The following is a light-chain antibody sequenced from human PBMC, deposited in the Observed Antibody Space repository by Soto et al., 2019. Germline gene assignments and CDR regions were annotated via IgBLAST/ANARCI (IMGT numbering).Light chain of an antibody. Sequence: DIQMTQSPSTLSASVGDRVTITCRASQSISSWLAWYQQKPGKAPKVLIFDASSLQTGVPSRFSGSGSGTDFTLTISSLQPDDFATYFCHQYNTYWTFGQGTKVDIK. V-gene: IGKV1-5*01. CDR3: HQYNTYWT. J-gene: IGKJ1*01. CDR1: QSISSW. CDR2: DAS.